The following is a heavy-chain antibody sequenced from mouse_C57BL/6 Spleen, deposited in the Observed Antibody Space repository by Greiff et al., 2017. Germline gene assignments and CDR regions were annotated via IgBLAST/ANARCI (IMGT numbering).Heavy chain of an antibody. J-gene: IGHJ3*01. Sequence: EVQVVESGGGLVKPGGSLKLSCAASGFTFSSYTMSWVRQTPEKGLEWVASISGCGGNTYYPDSVKGRFTISRDNAKNTLYLQMSSLRSEDTALYYCARHAYDYGSSRFAYWGQGTLVTVSA. CDR2: ISGCGGNT. D-gene: IGHD1-1*01. CDR1: GFTFSSYT. CDR3: ARHAYDYGSSRFAY. V-gene: IGHV5-9*01.